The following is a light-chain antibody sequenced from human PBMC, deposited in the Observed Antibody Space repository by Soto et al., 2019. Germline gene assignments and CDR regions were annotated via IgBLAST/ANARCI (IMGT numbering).Light chain of an antibody. J-gene: IGKJ1*01. CDR1: QSISSW. CDR2: KAS. Sequence: DIQMTQSPSILSASVGDRVTITCRASQSISSWLAWYQQKPGKAPNLLIYKASHLENGVPSRFSGSGSGTEFTLTISSLQPGDFATYYCQHHNTYPWTFGQGTKV. V-gene: IGKV1-5*03. CDR3: QHHNTYPWT.